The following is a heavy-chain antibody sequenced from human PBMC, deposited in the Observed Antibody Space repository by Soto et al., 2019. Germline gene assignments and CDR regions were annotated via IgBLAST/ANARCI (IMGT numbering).Heavy chain of an antibody. V-gene: IGHV3-30-3*01. CDR3: AREFSQSVAGRYYYYYGMDV. CDR1: GFTFSSYA. D-gene: IGHD6-19*01. CDR2: ISYDGSNK. Sequence: GGSLRLSCAASGFTFSSYAMHWVRQAPGMGLELVAVISYDGSNKYYADSVKGRFTISRDNSKNTLYMQMNSLRAEDTAVYYCAREFSQSVAGRYYYYYGMDVWGQGTTVTVSS. J-gene: IGHJ6*02.